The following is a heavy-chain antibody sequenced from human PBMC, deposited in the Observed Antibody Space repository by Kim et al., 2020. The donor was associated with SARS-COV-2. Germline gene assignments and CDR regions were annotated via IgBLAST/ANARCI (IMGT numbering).Heavy chain of an antibody. J-gene: IGHJ6*02. D-gene: IGHD1-26*01. V-gene: IGHV3-48*02. Sequence: GGSLRLSCAASGFTFSSYSMNWVRQAPGKGLEWVSYISSSSSTIYYADSVKGRFTISRDNAKNSLYLQMNSLRDEDTAVYYCARAQGATRGYYYYGMDVWGQGTTVTVSS. CDR2: ISSSSSTI. CDR3: ARAQGATRGYYYYGMDV. CDR1: GFTFSSYS.